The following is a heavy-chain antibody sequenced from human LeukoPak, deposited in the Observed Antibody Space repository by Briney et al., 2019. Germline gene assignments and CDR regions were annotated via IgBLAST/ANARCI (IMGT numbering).Heavy chain of an antibody. V-gene: IGHV1-69*06. D-gene: IGHD2-15*01. J-gene: IGHJ5*02. CDR3: ARADKCSGGSCYSWWFDP. Sequence: EASMKVSCKASGGTFSSYAISWVRQAPGQGLEWMGGIIPIFGTANYAQKFQGRVTITADKSTSTAYMELSSLRSEDTAVYYCARADKCSGGSCYSWWFDPWGQGTLVTVSS. CDR1: GGTFSSYA. CDR2: IIPIFGTA.